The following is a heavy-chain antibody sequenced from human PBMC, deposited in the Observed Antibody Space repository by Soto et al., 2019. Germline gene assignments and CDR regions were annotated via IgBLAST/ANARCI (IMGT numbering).Heavy chain of an antibody. Sequence: GASVKLSCEACGGRFRSYTISWVRQAPKQGLEWMGRIIPILGIANYAQKFQGRVTITADKSTSTAYMELSSLRSEDTAVYYCARELCSGGSCYAPVRGMDVWGQGTTVTVSS. CDR1: GGRFRSYT. CDR3: ARELCSGGSCYAPVRGMDV. V-gene: IGHV1-69*04. J-gene: IGHJ6*02. D-gene: IGHD2-15*01. CDR2: IIPILGIA.